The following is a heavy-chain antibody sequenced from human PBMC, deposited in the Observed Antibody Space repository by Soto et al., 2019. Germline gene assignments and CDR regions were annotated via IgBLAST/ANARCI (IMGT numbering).Heavy chain of an antibody. V-gene: IGHV3-21*01. Sequence: GGSLRLSCAASGFTFRSFTMNWVRQAPGKGLEWVSTISGNSAYIYYTDALRGRFTISRDNAKNSLHLQMNSLRAEDTAVYYCTRDASRDSSARGWFDPWGPGTLVTVSS. J-gene: IGHJ5*02. D-gene: IGHD6-13*01. CDR2: ISGNSAYI. CDR3: TRDASRDSSARGWFDP. CDR1: GFTFRSFT.